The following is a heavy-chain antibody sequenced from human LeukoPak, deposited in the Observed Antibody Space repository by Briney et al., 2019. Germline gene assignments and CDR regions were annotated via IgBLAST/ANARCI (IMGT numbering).Heavy chain of an antibody. CDR3: ATGSRVAGTWWFDP. CDR2: FDPEDGET. V-gene: IGHV1-24*01. J-gene: IGHJ5*02. Sequence: ASVKVSCKVSGYTLTELSMHWVRQAPGKGLEWMGGFDPEDGETIYAQKFQGRVTMTEDTSTDTAYMELSSLRSEDTAVYYCATGSRVAGTWWFDPWGQGTLVTVSS. CDR1: GYTLTELS. D-gene: IGHD6-19*01.